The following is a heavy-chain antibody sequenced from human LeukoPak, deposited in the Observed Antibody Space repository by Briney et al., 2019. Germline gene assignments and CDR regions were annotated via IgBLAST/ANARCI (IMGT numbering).Heavy chain of an antibody. CDR2: IYPGDSDT. J-gene: IGHJ4*02. CDR1: GYSFSNYL. D-gene: IGHD3-16*01. CDR3: ARHYYDYVWGSYGIDY. Sequence: GESLKISCKGSGYSFSNYLIGWVRQMPGKGLEWMGIIYPGDSDTRYSPPFQGQVTISADKSISTAYLQWSSLKASDTAMYYCARHYYDYVWGSYGIDYWGQGTLVTVSS. V-gene: IGHV5-51*01.